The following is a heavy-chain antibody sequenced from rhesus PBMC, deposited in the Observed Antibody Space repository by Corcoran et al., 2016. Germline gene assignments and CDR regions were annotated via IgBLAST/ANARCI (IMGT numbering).Heavy chain of an antibody. D-gene: IGHD1-26*01. J-gene: IGHJ6*01. Sequence: EVQLVESGGGLAKPGGSLRLSCAASGFSFSDYYMYWVRQAPGKGLEWVSGISYTGGSTYYADSVKGRFTISREHPKKTLYLQMDSLRAEDTAVYYCARDSITGTTRYGLDSWGQGVVVTVSS. CDR2: ISYTGGST. CDR1: GFSFSDYY. CDR3: ARDSITGTTRYGLDS. V-gene: IGHV3S18*01.